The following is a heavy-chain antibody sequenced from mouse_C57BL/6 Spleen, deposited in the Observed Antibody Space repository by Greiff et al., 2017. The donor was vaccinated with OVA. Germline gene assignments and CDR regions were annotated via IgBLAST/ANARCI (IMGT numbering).Heavy chain of an antibody. D-gene: IGHD1-1*01. J-gene: IGHJ1*03. CDR3: ARTIITTVVERYFDV. Sequence: VQLQESGAELVKPGASVKLSCTASGYTFTSYWMHWVKQRPGQGLEWIGYINPSSGYTKYNQKFKDKATLTADKSSSTAYMQLSSLTYEDSAVYYCARTIITTVVERYFDVWGTGTTVTVSS. CDR1: GYTFTSYW. CDR2: INPSSGYT. V-gene: IGHV1-7*01.